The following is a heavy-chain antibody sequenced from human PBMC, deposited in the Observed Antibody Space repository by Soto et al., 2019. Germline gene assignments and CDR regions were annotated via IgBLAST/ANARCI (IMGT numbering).Heavy chain of an antibody. J-gene: IGHJ3*01. Sequence: PSETLSLTCAVSGYSISSGYYWGWIRQPPGKGLEWIGSIYHSGSTYYNPSLKSRVTISVDTSKNQFSLKLSSVTAADTAVYYCAMGSSGLNAFDLWGQGTMVTVSS. D-gene: IGHD3-22*01. CDR2: IYHSGST. V-gene: IGHV4-38-2*01. CDR1: GYSISSGYY. CDR3: AMGSSGLNAFDL.